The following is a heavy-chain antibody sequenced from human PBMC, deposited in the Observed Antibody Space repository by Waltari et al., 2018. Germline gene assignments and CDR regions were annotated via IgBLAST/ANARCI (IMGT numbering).Heavy chain of an antibody. Sequence: EVQLVESGGGLIQPGGSLRLSCAASGFIVIDNYMNWVRQAPGKGLGGFSVIITAGSTNYPDPVKGRFTISREKSKNTLYLQMNSRRAEDTAVYYWAREFGGLNDAFDIWGQGTMVSVSS. CDR1: GFIVIDNY. CDR3: AREFGGLNDAFDI. J-gene: IGHJ3*02. D-gene: IGHD2-15*01. V-gene: IGHV3-53*01. CDR2: IITAGST.